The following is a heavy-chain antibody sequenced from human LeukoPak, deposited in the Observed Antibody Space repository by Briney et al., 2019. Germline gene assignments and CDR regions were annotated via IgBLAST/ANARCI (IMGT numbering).Heavy chain of an antibody. J-gene: IGHJ4*02. D-gene: IGHD3-10*01. Sequence: SETLSLTCTGSGGSISSSSYYWGWMRQPPGKGLEWIGSIYYSGSTYYNPSLKSRVTISVDTSKNQFSLKLSSVTAADTAVYYCARTRYYYNSRSYGAPYYFDYWGQGTLVTVSS. CDR2: IYYSGST. CDR3: ARTRYYYNSRSYGAPYYFDY. V-gene: IGHV4-39*01. CDR1: GGSISSSSYY.